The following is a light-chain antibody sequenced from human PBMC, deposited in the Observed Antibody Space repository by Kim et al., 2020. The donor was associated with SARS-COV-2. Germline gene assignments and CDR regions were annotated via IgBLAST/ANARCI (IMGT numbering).Light chain of an antibody. J-gene: IGLJ2*01. CDR3: SSRDSSTNHLL. CDR1: SLGGYY. CDR2: GKN. Sequence: ALGQTVRNTCPRDSLGGYYASWYQQKPEQAPVVVVYGKNDRLSGIPDRFSGSRSGNTASLTITGAQAEDEADYYCSSRDSSTNHLLFGGGTELTVL. V-gene: IGLV3-19*01.